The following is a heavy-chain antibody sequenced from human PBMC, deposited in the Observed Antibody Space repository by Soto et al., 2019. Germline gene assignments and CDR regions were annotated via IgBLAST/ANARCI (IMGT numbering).Heavy chain of an antibody. Sequence: VPLLLPCTVSGFTISNACVNWILQTPGKGLEWVGRIKSKIDGGTKDFAAPVKGRIAISRDDSKSLAYRQMNSLKIEDSALYYFRSDSARDTMVALLDYWGHGTWVTVSS. CDR3: RSDSARDTMVALLDY. J-gene: IGHJ4*01. D-gene: IGHD3-10*01. V-gene: IGHV3-15*07. CDR2: IKSKIDGGTK. CDR1: GFTISNAC.